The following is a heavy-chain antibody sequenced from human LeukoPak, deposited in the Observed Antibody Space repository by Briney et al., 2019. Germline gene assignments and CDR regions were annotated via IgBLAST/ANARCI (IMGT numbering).Heavy chain of an antibody. CDR3: AGNCITGTTCY. Sequence: SETLSPTCTVSGGSISSYYWSWIRQPPGKGLEWIGYIYYSGSTNYNPSLKSRVTISVDTSKNQFSLKLRSVTAADTAVYYCAGNCITGTTCYWGQGTLVTVSS. D-gene: IGHD1-7*01. J-gene: IGHJ4*02. V-gene: IGHV4-59*01. CDR1: GGSISSYY. CDR2: IYYSGST.